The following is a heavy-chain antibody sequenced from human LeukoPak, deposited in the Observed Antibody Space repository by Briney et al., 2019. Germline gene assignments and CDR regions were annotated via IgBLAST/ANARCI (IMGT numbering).Heavy chain of an antibody. D-gene: IGHD3-16*01. CDR1: GFTFSSYS. CDR2: ISSSSSYI. J-gene: IGHJ4*02. Sequence: GGSLRLSCAASGFTFSSYSMNWVRQAPGKGLEWVSSISSSSSYIYYADSVKGRFTISRDNPKNTLYLQMHSLRAEDTAIYHCAKVTGGDMITYGGLDYWGQGTLVTVSS. V-gene: IGHV3-21*04. CDR3: AKVTGGDMITYGGLDY.